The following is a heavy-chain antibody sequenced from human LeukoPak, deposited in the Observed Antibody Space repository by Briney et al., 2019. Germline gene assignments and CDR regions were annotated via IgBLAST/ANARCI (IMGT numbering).Heavy chain of an antibody. CDR3: ARPGYDYVWGSYRHHDAFDI. V-gene: IGHV1-2*02. CDR2: INPNSGGT. D-gene: IGHD3-16*02. CDR1: GYTFTGYY. Sequence: ASVKVSCKASGYTFTGYYMHWVRQAPGQGLEWMGWINPNSGGTNCAQKFQGRVTMTRDTSISTAYMELSRLRSDDTAVYYCARPGYDYVWGSYRHHDAFDIWGQGTMVTVSS. J-gene: IGHJ3*02.